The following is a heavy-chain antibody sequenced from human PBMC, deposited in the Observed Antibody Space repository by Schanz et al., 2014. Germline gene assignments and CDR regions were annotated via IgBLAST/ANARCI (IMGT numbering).Heavy chain of an antibody. CDR1: GFTLSSYG. CDR3: AKDSTHIDIVLVPTAIDY. Sequence: VQLLESGGGLVQPGGSLRLSCAASGFTLSSYGMHWVRQAPGKGLEWVAVIWNNGVTKYYADSVKGRFTISRDNSKNTLYLQMNSLRAEDTAVYYCAKDSTHIDIVLVPTAIDYWGQGTLVTVSS. V-gene: IGHV3-33*06. CDR2: IWNNGVTK. J-gene: IGHJ4*02. D-gene: IGHD2-2*01.